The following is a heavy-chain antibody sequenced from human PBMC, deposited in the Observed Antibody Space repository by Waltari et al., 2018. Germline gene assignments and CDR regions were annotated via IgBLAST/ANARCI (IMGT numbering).Heavy chain of an antibody. V-gene: IGHV1-69*13. CDR1: GGTFSSYA. J-gene: IGHJ4*02. Sequence: QVQLVQSGAEVKKPGSSVKVSCKAAGGTFSSYAISWVRQAPGQGLEWMGGIIPIFGTANYAHKFQGRVTITAAASTSTAYMELSSLRSADTALYYCARVGKSSSWSYFDYWGQGTLVTVSS. D-gene: IGHD6-13*01. CDR2: IIPIFGTA. CDR3: ARVGKSSSWSYFDY.